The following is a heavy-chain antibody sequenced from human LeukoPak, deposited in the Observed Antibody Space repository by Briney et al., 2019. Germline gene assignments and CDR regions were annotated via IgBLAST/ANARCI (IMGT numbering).Heavy chain of an antibody. D-gene: IGHD6-13*01. CDR2: ISYDENNK. J-gene: IGHJ4*02. Sequence: PGGSLRLSCAASGFTFRSYAMHWVRQVPGKGLECVAIISYDENNKYYADSVKGRFTISRDNSKNTLYLQMNSLRPDDTAVYYCARDAPREVIAAAGLDYWGQGTLVTVSS. CDR1: GFTFRSYA. V-gene: IGHV3-30-3*01. CDR3: ARDAPREVIAAAGLDY.